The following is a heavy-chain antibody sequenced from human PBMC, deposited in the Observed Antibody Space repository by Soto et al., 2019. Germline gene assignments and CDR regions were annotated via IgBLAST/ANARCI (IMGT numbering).Heavy chain of an antibody. CDR2: IMPFFGSG. CDR1: RGTFTNYA. J-gene: IGHJ4*02. V-gene: IGHV1-69*13. CDR3: ARDRAGYYSHFVY. Sequence: ASVKVSCKALRGTFTNYAFSWVRQAPGQGLEWMGGIMPFFGSGNYAQKFQGRINITADESTSSVYLELTSLRSEDTAVYYCARDRAGYYSHFVYWGQGTRVTVSS. D-gene: IGHD3-22*01.